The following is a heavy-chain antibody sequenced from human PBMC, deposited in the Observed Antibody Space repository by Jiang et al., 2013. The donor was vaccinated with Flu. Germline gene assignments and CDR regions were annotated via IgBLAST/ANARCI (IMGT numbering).Heavy chain of an antibody. Sequence: GAEVKKPGESLRISCKGSGYSFTSYWISWLRQMPGKGLEWMGRIDPADSYSNYSPSFQGHVNISVDRSISTAYLQWRSLKASDTAMYYCARHNGASAHQRSLPGNNWFDPVGQGTLVTVSS. V-gene: IGHV5-10-1*01. J-gene: IGHJ5*02. CDR2: IDPADSYS. D-gene: IGHD2-8*01. CDR1: GYSFTSYW. CDR3: ARHNGASAHQRSLPGNNWFDP.